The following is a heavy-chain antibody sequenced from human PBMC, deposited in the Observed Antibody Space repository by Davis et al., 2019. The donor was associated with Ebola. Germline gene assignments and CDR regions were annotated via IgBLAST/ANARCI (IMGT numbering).Heavy chain of an antibody. V-gene: IGHV3-48*03. CDR1: GFTFSSYE. J-gene: IGHJ4*02. CDR3: ARTGYSPH. Sequence: PGGSLRLSCAASGFTFSSYEMNWVRQAPGKGLEWVSYISSSGSIIYYADSVKGRFTISRDNAKNSLFLQMNSLRVEDTAVYYCARTGYSPHWGQGTLVTVSS. D-gene: IGHD2-15*01. CDR2: ISSSGSII.